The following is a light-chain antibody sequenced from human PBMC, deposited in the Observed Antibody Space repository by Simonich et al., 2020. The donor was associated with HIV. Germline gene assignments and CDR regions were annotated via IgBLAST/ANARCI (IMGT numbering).Light chain of an antibody. V-gene: IGKV1-33*01. CDR1: QDINKW. J-gene: IGKJ4*01. CDR2: AAS. CDR3: QQYDNLPSVT. Sequence: DIQMTQSPSTLSVSVGDRVTITCRASQDINKWVAWYQQTPGKAPKLLIYAASSLQSGVPSRFSGSGFGTDFTLTISSLQPEDIATYYCQQYDNLPSVTFGGGTKVEIK.